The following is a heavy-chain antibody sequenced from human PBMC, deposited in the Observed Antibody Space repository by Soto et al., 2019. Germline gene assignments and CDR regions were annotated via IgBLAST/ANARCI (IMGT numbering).Heavy chain of an antibody. J-gene: IGHJ5*02. CDR2: INSDGSST. D-gene: IGHD5-18*01. CDR3: ARMDTAMAPRPVTWFDP. V-gene: IGHV3-74*01. CDR1: GFTFSSYW. Sequence: PGGSLRLSCAASGFTFSSYWMLWVRQAPGKGLVWVSRINSDGSSTSYADSVKGRFTISRDNAKNTLYLQMNSLRAEDTAVYYCARMDTAMAPRPVTWFDPWGQGTLVTVSS.